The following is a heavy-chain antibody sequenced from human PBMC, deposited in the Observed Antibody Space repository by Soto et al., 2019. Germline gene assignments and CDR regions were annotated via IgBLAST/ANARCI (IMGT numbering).Heavy chain of an antibody. CDR1: GFTFSTYW. Sequence: SGGSLRLSCAASGFTFSTYWMHWVRQAPGKGLVWVSHIKTDGRTTTYADSVKGRFTISRDNAKNTLYLQMNSLRAEDTAVYYCVRDAWGVHHWGQGTQVTVSS. V-gene: IGHV3-74*01. CDR3: VRDAWGVHH. J-gene: IGHJ5*02. CDR2: IKTDGRTT. D-gene: IGHD2-8*01.